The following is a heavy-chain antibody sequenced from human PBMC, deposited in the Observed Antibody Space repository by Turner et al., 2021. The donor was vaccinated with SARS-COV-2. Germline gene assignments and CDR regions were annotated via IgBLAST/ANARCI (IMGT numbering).Heavy chain of an antibody. CDR2: INPNGGNT. J-gene: IGHJ4*02. D-gene: IGHD2-21*02. CDR1: GYTFTSYA. CDR3: ARVGGPLRNINDY. Sequence: QVQLVQSGAEVKKPGASVKVSCKASGYTFTSYAINWGRQATGQGLGWEGWINPNGGNTDNAQKFQGKVTMTMNTSMSTVYMELGSLRSEDTAVYDCARVGGPLRNINDYWGQGTLVTVSS. V-gene: IGHV1-8*01.